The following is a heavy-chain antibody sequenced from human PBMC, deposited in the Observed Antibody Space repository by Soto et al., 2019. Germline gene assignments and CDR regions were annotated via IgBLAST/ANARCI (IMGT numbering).Heavy chain of an antibody. CDR2: ISSSSSYI. D-gene: IGHD4-17*01. V-gene: IGHV3-21*01. CDR3: DARATVTTGADY. CDR1: GFTFSSYS. J-gene: IGHJ4*02. Sequence: EVQLVESGGGLVKPGGSLRLSCAASGFTFSSYSMNWVRQAPGKGLEWVSSISSSSSYIYYADSVKGRFTISRDNAKNSLYLQMNSLRAEDTAVYYCDARATVTTGADYWGQGTLVTVSS.